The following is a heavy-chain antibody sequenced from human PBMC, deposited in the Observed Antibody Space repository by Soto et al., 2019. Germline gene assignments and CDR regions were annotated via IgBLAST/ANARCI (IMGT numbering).Heavy chain of an antibody. CDR3: AKELGTLYYYYGMDV. V-gene: IGHV3-30*18. Sequence: GGSLRLSCAASGFTFSSYGMHWVRQAPGKGLEWVAVISYDGSNKYYADSVKGRFTISRDNSKNTLYLQMNSLRAEDTAVYYCAKELGTLYYYYGMDVWGQGTTVTVSS. CDR1: GFTFSSYG. J-gene: IGHJ6*02. CDR2: ISYDGSNK. D-gene: IGHD7-27*01.